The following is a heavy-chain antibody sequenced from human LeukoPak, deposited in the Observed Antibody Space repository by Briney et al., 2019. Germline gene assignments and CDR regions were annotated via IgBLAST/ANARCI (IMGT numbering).Heavy chain of an antibody. D-gene: IGHD4/OR15-4a*01. Sequence: GASVKVSCKASGGTFSSYAISWVRQAPGQGLEWMGRIIPIFGTANYAQKFLGRVSITTDESTSTAYMELSSLRSEDTAVYYCARDRVDAPYGVPDASDIWGQGTKVTVSS. CDR2: IIPIFGTA. V-gene: IGHV1-69*05. CDR1: GGTFSSYA. J-gene: IGHJ3*02. CDR3: ARDRVDAPYGVPDASDI.